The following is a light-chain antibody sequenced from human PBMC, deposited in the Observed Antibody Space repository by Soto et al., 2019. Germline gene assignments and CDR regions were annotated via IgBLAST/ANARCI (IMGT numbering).Light chain of an antibody. CDR3: QQASSFPLT. V-gene: IGKV1-5*01. Sequence: DIQMTQNHSTLSASVGDRVTITCRSSQSISGYLAWYQQKPGKAPKLLIYDASSLESGVPSRFSGSASGTYFTLTISSLQPEDFATYYCQQASSFPLTFGQGTRLENK. J-gene: IGKJ5*01. CDR1: QSISGY. CDR2: DAS.